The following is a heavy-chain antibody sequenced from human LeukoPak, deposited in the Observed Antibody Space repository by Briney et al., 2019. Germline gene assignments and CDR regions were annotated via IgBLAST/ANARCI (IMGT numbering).Heavy chain of an antibody. Sequence: GGSLRLSCAASGFTFSSYVMNWVRQAPGKGLEWVSSISSSSSYIYYADSVKGRFTISRDNAKNSLYLQMNSLRAEDTAVYYCARELWFGSYYMDVWGKGTTVTISS. V-gene: IGHV3-21*01. CDR2: ISSSSSYI. CDR3: ARELWFGSYYMDV. J-gene: IGHJ6*03. CDR1: GFTFSSYV. D-gene: IGHD3-10*01.